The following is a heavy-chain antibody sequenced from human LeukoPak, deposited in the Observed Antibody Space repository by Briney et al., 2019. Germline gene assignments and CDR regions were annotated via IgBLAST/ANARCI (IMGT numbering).Heavy chain of an antibody. CDR1: GYTFSNVG. V-gene: IGHV1-18*01. D-gene: IGHD2-2*01. CDR2: ISGNNDNP. J-gene: IGHJ4*02. Sequence: ASVKVSCKTSGYTFSNVGINWVRQAPGQGREWMGWISGNNDNPNYGQKFQGRFTGTTDSSPSTAYMELRNLTFDDTAVYYCARDGTSTDDYWGQGTLVTVSS. CDR3: ARDGTSTDDY.